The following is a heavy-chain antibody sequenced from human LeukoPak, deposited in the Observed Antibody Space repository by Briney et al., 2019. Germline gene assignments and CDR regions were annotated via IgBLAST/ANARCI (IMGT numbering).Heavy chain of an antibody. Sequence: SETLSLTCTVSGGSISSGSYYWSWIRQPDGKGLEWIVRIYTSGSTNYNPSLKSRVTISVDTSKNQFSLKLSSVTAADTAVYYCARGDGYNYGYAFDIWGQGTMVTVSS. CDR2: IYTSGST. J-gene: IGHJ3*02. CDR3: ARGDGYNYGYAFDI. V-gene: IGHV4-61*02. D-gene: IGHD5-24*01. CDR1: GGSISSGSYY.